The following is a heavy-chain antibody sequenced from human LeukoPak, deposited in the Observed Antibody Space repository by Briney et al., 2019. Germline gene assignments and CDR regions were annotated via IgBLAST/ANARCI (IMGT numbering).Heavy chain of an antibody. CDR3: AKGDSSSSRYYFEY. Sequence: GVSLRLSCAASGFAFSTYAMSWVRQAPGMGLEWVSAISGSGGGTYYADSVKGRFTISRDNAKSTLYLLMNNLRAEDTAVYYCAKGDSSSSRYYFEYWGQGTLVTVSS. J-gene: IGHJ4*02. CDR1: GFAFSTYA. D-gene: IGHD6-6*01. V-gene: IGHV3-23*01. CDR2: ISGSGGGT.